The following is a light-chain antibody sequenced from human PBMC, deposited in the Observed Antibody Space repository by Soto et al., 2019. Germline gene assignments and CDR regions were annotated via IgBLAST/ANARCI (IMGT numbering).Light chain of an antibody. Sequence: EVVMTQSPATLSVSPGERATLSCRASQTVRDNLGWYQQKPGQPPRLLIYGAHTRATGIPARFSGSGSGTEFTLTISSLQSEDFAVYYCQQYNNWPLTFGGGTKVEIK. CDR2: GAH. CDR3: QQYNNWPLT. V-gene: IGKV3D-15*01. J-gene: IGKJ4*01. CDR1: QTVRDN.